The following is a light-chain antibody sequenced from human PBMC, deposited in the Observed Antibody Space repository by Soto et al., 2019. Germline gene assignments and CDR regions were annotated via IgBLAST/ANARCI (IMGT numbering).Light chain of an antibody. Sequence: EIVLTQSPVTLSLSPGERATLSCRASQSVDAYLAWYQQRPGQAPRLLIFDASNRATGIPTRFSGSGSGTAFPLTTSPLEPEVFRVYYCQQRSTGAPPFAQGTKGKN. V-gene: IGKV3-11*01. J-gene: IGKJ1*01. CDR2: DAS. CDR1: QSVDAY. CDR3: QQRSTGAPP.